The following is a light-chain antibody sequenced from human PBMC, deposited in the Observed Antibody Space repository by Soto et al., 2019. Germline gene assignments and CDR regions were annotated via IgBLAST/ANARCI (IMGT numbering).Light chain of an antibody. CDR3: QQSYSTPRT. CDR2: ASS. Sequence: DIQMTQSPSSLSASVGDRVTITCRASQSVFTSLNWYQQEPGKAPKLLIYASSSLQSGVPSRFSGSGSGTDFTLTISSLQPEDFATYYCQQSYSTPRTFGQGTKVEI. J-gene: IGKJ1*01. CDR1: QSVFTS. V-gene: IGKV1-39*01.